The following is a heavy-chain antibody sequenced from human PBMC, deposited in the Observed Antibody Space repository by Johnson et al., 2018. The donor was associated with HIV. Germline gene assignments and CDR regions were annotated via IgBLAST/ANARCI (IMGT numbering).Heavy chain of an antibody. CDR1: GFTFSSYA. D-gene: IGHD2-15*01. CDR2: ISYDGSNN. V-gene: IGHV3-30*04. J-gene: IGHJ3*02. CDR3: ARDRSRQLLLTSDAFDI. Sequence: QVQLVESGGGLIQPGGSLRLSCAASGFTFSSYAMHWVRQAPGKGLEWVAVISYDGSNNYYADSVKGRFTISRDNSKNTLYLQMNSLRAEDTAVYYCARDRSRQLLLTSDAFDIWGQGTMVAVSS.